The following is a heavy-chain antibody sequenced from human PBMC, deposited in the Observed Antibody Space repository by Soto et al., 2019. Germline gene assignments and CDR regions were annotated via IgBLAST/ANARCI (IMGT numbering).Heavy chain of an antibody. Sequence: APEKVSCKTSGYTFSTYNIHSVRQKPRQGLEWMAIFNPSSVSATYAQKFQGRVFMTRDTSTSTVYMELSSLRSVDTAVYYCARGVRAMAGQVQHYYGMDVWCQGTTVTVSS. CDR2: FNPSSVSA. V-gene: IGHV1-46*01. CDR3: ARGVRAMAGQVQHYYGMDV. CDR1: GYTFSTYN. J-gene: IGHJ6*02. D-gene: IGHD6-19*01.